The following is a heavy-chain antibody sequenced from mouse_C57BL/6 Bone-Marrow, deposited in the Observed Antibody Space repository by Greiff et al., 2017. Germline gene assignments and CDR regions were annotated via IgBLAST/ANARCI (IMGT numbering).Heavy chain of an antibody. D-gene: IGHD1-1*01. V-gene: IGHV5-9*01. CDR1: GFTFSSYT. J-gene: IGHJ2*01. Sequence: EVMLVESGGGLVKPGGSLKLSCAASGFTFSSYTMSWVRQTPEKRLEWVATISGGGGNTYYPDSVKGRFTISRDNAKNTLYLQLSSLRSEDTALYYCARRGYYGSSYYFDYWGQGNTLRGSS. CDR3: ARRGYYGSSYYFDY. CDR2: ISGGGGNT.